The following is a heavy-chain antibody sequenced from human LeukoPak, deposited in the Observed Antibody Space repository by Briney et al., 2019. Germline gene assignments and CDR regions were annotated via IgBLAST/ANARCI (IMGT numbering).Heavy chain of an antibody. V-gene: IGHV1-69*13. J-gene: IGHJ5*02. CDR1: GGTFSSYA. D-gene: IGHD3-22*01. CDR2: IIPIFGTA. Sequence: AVKVSCKASGGTFSSYAISWVRQAPGQGLEWMGGIIPIFGTANYAQKFQGRVTITADESTSTAYMELSSLRSEDTAVYYCARDPYYYDSSGSQEAWGQGTLVTVSS. CDR3: ARDPYYYDSSGSQEA.